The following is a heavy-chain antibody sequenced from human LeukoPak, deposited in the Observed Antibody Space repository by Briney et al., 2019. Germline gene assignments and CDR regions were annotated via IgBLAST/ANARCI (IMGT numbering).Heavy chain of an antibody. J-gene: IGHJ4*02. CDR3: ARAKQQLVRKALNHFDY. CDR1: GGSFSGYY. D-gene: IGHD6-13*01. CDR2: INHSGST. V-gene: IGHV4-34*01. Sequence: SETLSLTCAVYGGSFSGYYWSWIRQPPGKGLEWIGEINHSGSTNYNPSLKSRVTISVDTSKNQFSLKLSSVTAADTAVYYCARAKQQLVRKALNHFDYWGQGTLVTVSS.